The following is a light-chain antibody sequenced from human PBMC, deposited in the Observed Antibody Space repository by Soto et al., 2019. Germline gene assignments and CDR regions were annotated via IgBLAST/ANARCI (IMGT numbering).Light chain of an antibody. CDR1: SSDVGGYNY. V-gene: IGLV2-8*01. CDR2: EVT. CDR3: NSFAGRNTVL. Sequence: QSALTQPPSASGSPGQSVTISCTRTSSDVGGYNYVSWYQQHPGKAPKLLIYEVTKRPSGVPDRFSGSKSGNTASLTVSGLQAEDEADYYCNSFAGRNTVLFGGGTKLTVL. J-gene: IGLJ2*01.